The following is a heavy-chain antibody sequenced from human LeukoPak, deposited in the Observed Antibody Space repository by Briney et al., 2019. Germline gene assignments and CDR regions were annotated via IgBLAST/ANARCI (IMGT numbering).Heavy chain of an antibody. CDR2: IYPGDSDT. CDR1: GYSFTSYW. D-gene: IGHD3-10*01. CDR3: ARAYHGSGRYFHY. V-gene: IGHV5-51*01. J-gene: IGHJ4*02. Sequence: GESLKISCKGSGYSFTSYWIAWVRQMPGKGLEWMGIIYPGDSDTRYSPSFQGQVTISANKSISTAYLQWSSLKASDTAMYYYARAYHGSGRYFHYWGQGTLVTVSS.